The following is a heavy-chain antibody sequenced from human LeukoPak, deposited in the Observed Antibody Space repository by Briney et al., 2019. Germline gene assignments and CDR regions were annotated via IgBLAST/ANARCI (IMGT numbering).Heavy chain of an antibody. D-gene: IGHD2-8*02. CDR1: GFTFSSYA. V-gene: IGHV3-66*01. CDR3: AREEPRTGAFDI. CDR2: IYSGGST. Sequence: GGSLRLSCAASGFTFSSYAMHWVRQAPGKGLEWVSVIYSGGSTYYADSVKGRFTISRDNSKNTLYLQMNSLRAEDTAVYYCAREEPRTGAFDIWGQGTMVTVSS. J-gene: IGHJ3*02.